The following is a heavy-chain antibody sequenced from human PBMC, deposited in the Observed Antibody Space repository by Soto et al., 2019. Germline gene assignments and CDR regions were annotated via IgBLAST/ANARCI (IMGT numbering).Heavy chain of an antibody. D-gene: IGHD3-22*01. CDR3: ASQYYYDTSGQVYYFDY. J-gene: IGHJ4*02. V-gene: IGHV4-31*03. CDR2: IYYSGST. CDR1: GGSISSGGYY. Sequence: PSETLSLTCTVSGGSISSGGYYWSWIRQHPGKGLEWIGYIYYSGSTYYNPSLKSRVTISVDTSKNQFSLKLSSVTAADTAVYYCASQYYYDTSGQVYYFDYWGQGTLVTVSS.